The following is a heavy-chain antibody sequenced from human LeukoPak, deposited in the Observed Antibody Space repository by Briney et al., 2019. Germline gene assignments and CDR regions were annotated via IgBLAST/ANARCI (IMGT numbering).Heavy chain of an antibody. CDR2: ISSSGTTI. V-gene: IGHV3-11*04. D-gene: IGHD4-17*01. CDR3: ARDYGDYAWFDP. Sequence: GGSLRLSCAASGFTFSDYYMSWIRQAPGKGLEWVSYISSSGTTIYYADSVKGRFIISRDNAKNSLYLQMNSLRDEDTAVYYCARDYGDYAWFDPWGQGTLVTVSS. CDR1: GFTFSDYY. J-gene: IGHJ5*02.